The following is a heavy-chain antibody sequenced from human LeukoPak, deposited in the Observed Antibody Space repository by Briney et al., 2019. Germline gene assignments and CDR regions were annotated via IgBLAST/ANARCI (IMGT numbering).Heavy chain of an antibody. Sequence: SETLSLTCTVSGDSVSSTNYYWGWIRQPPGRGLEWIASIRYSESAYYSPSLKSRATISVDTSKNQFSLRLRSLTATDTAVYYCATQDSSHYWGQGTLVTVSP. CDR2: IRYSESA. CDR1: GDSVSSTNYY. J-gene: IGHJ4*02. V-gene: IGHV4-39*01. D-gene: IGHD3-22*01. CDR3: ATQDSSHY.